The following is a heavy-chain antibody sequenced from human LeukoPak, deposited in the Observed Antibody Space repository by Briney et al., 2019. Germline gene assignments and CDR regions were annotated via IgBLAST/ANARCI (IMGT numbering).Heavy chain of an antibody. Sequence: SETLSLTCTVSGYSISSGYYWGWIRQPPGKGLEWIGSIYHSGSTYYNPSLKSRVTISVDTSKNQFSLKLSSVTAADTAVYYCARGRGSSWYPIDYWGQGTLVTVSS. CDR3: ARGRGSSWYPIDY. V-gene: IGHV4-38-2*02. CDR2: IYHSGST. CDR1: GYSISSGYY. D-gene: IGHD6-13*01. J-gene: IGHJ4*02.